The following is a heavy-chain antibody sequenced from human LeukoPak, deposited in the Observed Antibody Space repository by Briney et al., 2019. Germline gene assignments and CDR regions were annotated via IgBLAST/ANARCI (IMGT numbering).Heavy chain of an antibody. CDR2: IYYSGST. CDR3: AGTYYGFWSGYYPHYYYYYMDV. J-gene: IGHJ6*03. V-gene: IGHV4-59*01. CDR1: GGSISSYY. Sequence: SETLSLTCTVAGGSISSYYWSWIRQPPGKGLEWIGYIYYSGSTNYNPSLKSRVTISVDTSKNQFSLKLSSVTAADTAVYYCAGTYYGFWSGYYPHYYYYYMDVWGKGTTVTVSS. D-gene: IGHD3-3*01.